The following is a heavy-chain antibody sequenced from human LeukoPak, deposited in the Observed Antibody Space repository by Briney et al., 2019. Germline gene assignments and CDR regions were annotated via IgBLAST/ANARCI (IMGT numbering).Heavy chain of an antibody. CDR1: GYTFTGYY. CDR2: INPNSGGT. D-gene: IGHD1-26*01. Sequence: VASVKVSCKASGYTFTGYYMHWVRQAPGQGLEWMGWINPNSGGTNYAQKFQGWVTMTRDTSISTAYMELSRLRSDDTAVYYCARDSGSYPGDYWGQGTLITVSS. J-gene: IGHJ4*02. CDR3: ARDSGSYPGDY. V-gene: IGHV1-2*04.